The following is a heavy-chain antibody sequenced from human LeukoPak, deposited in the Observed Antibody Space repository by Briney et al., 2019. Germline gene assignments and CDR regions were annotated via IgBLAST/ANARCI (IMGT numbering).Heavy chain of an antibody. D-gene: IGHD3-10*01. CDR2: FDPEDGET. V-gene: IGHV1-24*01. CDR3: ATDQRHGFGELYYGMDV. CDR1: GYTLTELS. J-gene: IGHJ6*02. Sequence: ASVKVSRKVSGYTLTELSMHWVRQAPGKGLEWMGGFDPEDGETIYAQKFQGRVTMTEDTSTDTAYMELSSLRSEDTAVYYCATDQRHGFGELYYGMDVWGQGTTVTVSS.